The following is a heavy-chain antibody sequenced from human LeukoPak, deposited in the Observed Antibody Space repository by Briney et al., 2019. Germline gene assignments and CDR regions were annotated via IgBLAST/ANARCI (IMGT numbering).Heavy chain of an antibody. J-gene: IGHJ4*02. CDR1: GLTFCVYY. Sequence: GGPLTLLCAASGLTFCVYYMICIRQAPGKGLEWVSYISSSSSYINYADSVKGRFPISRDNAQNSLYMQMNSLRAADTAVYYCARERLGELSYHDYWGQGTLVTVSS. CDR2: ISSSSSYI. CDR3: ARERLGELSYHDY. D-gene: IGHD3-16*02. V-gene: IGHV3-11*05.